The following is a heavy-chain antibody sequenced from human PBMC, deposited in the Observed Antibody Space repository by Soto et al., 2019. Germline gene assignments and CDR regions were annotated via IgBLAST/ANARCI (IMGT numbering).Heavy chain of an antibody. CDR1: GGSISSGGYY. Sequence: QVQLQESGPGQVKPSQTLSLTCTVSGGSISSGGYYWSWIRQHPGKGLEWIGYIYYSGSTYYNPSRKSRVTISVDTSKNQFSLKLSSVPAADTAVYYCARGDGSSGSYRGYRWGQGTLVTVSS. V-gene: IGHV4-31*03. CDR3: ARGDGSSGSYRGYR. CDR2: IYYSGST. D-gene: IGHD3-10*01. J-gene: IGHJ4*02.